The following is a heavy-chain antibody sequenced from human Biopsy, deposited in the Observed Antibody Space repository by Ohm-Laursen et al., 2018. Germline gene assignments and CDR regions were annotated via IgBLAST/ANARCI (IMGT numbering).Heavy chain of an antibody. J-gene: IGHJ4*02. V-gene: IGHV3-11*01. Sequence: LSLTCAASGFTFSDHHMAWARQAPGKGLERLSYISSSGATIKYADSVKGRFTISRDNAKNSLYLRMNSLRAEDTAVYFCARARDDFVVVPAAFFDFWGQGTLVTVSS. CDR3: ARARDDFVVVPAAFFDF. CDR1: GFTFSDHH. CDR2: ISSSGATI. D-gene: IGHD2-15*01.